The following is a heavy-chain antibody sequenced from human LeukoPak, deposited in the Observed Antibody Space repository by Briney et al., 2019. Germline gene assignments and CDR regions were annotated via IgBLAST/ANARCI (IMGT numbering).Heavy chain of an antibody. D-gene: IGHD3-9*01. CDR1: GYTFTGYY. J-gene: IGHJ4*02. CDR3: ARAYYDILTGYDC. V-gene: IGHV1-2*02. Sequence: ASVKVSCKASGYTFTGYYMHWVRQAPGQGLEWMGWINPNSGGTNYAQKFQGRVTMTRDTSISTAYMELSRLRSDDTAVYYCARAYYDILTGYDCWGQGTLVTVSS. CDR2: INPNSGGT.